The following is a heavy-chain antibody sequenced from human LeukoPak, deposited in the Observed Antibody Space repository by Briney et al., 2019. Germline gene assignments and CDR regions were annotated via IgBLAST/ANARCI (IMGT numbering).Heavy chain of an antibody. D-gene: IGHD2-21*01. V-gene: IGHV4-34*01. CDR3: ARGRGDSDY. J-gene: IGHJ4*02. CDR1: GGSFSGYY. CDR2: INHSGST. Sequence: SETLSLTCAVCGGSFSGYYWSWIRQPPGKGLEWIGEINHSGSTNYNPSLKSRVTISVDTSKNQFSLKLSSVTAADTAVYYCARGRGDSDYWGQGTLVTVSS.